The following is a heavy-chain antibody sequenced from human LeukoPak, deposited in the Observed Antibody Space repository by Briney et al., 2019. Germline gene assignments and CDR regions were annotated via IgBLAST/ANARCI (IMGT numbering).Heavy chain of an antibody. CDR3: TRDRGAYNLYDY. J-gene: IGHJ4*02. D-gene: IGHD1-1*01. CDR1: GFIFSDHY. V-gene: IGHV3-72*01. CDR2: TRNEANIYTT. Sequence: GGSLRLSCAASGFIFSDHYMDWVRQAPGKGLEWVGRTRNEANIYTTKYAASVKGRFTISRDDSKNSLYLQMNSLKTEDTAVYHCTRDRGAYNLYDYWGRGTLVTVSS.